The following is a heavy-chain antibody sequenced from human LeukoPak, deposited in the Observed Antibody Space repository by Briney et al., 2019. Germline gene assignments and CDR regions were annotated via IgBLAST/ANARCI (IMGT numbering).Heavy chain of an antibody. J-gene: IGHJ4*02. V-gene: IGHV4-34*01. Sequence: SETLSLTCAVYGGSFSGYYWSWIGQPPGKGLEWIGEINHSGSTNYNPSLKSRVTISVDTSKNQFSLKLSSVTAADTAVYYCAITIILEGSGSYYNGPPYYFDYWWQGTLVTVSS. CDR2: INHSGST. D-gene: IGHD3-10*01. CDR3: AITIILEGSGSYYNGPPYYFDY. CDR1: GGSFSGYY.